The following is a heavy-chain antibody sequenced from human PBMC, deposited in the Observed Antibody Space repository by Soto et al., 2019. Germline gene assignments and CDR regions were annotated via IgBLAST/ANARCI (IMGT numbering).Heavy chain of an antibody. D-gene: IGHD3-10*01. CDR3: VRFEEPSPGSGPQADF. CDR1: GASYSTYY. J-gene: IGHJ4*02. CDR2: IHYNGRT. Sequence: HVGLQQWGAGLLKPSENLSLTCGVYGASYSTYYWNWLRQSPGKGLEWIADIHYNGRTNDNPSIKSRLTISVDPSQKQFSLKLPSVTAAGQAVYYCVRFEEPSPGSGPQADFWGQGTLVTVSA. V-gene: IGHV4-34*01.